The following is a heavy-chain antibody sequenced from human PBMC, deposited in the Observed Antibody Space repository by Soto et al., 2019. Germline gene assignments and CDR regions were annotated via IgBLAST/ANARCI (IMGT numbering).Heavy chain of an antibody. D-gene: IGHD6-19*01. Sequence: GGSLRLSFAASGFTFSSYAMHWVRQAPGKGLEWVAVISYDGSNKYYADSVKGRFTISRDNYKNTLYLQMNSLRAEDTAVYYCARGSKQWLVRGPSYYFKYWGDGTLVNVSS. J-gene: IGHJ4*01. V-gene: IGHV3-30-3*01. CDR2: ISYDGSNK. CDR1: GFTFSSYA. CDR3: ARGSKQWLVRGPSYYFKY.